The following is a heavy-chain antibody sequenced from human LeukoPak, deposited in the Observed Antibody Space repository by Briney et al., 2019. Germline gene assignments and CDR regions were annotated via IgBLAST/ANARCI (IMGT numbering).Heavy chain of an antibody. J-gene: IGHJ4*02. Sequence: TSVKVSCKASGFTFTSSAMQWVRQARGQRLEWIGWIVVGSGNTNYAQKFQERVPITRDMSTSTAYMELSSLRSEDTAVYYCAAAEWLVPTLWGQGTLVTVSS. CDR3: AAAEWLVPTL. D-gene: IGHD3-3*01. CDR1: GFTFTSSA. CDR2: IVVGSGNT. V-gene: IGHV1-58*02.